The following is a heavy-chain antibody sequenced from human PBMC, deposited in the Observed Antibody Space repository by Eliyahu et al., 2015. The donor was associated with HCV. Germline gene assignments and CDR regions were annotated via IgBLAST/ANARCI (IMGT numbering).Heavy chain of an antibody. J-gene: IGHJ4*02. Sequence: QVQLQESGPGLVKPSQTLSLTCTVSGGSISXGSYXWSWIRQPAGKGLEWIGRIYTSGSTNYNPSLKSRVTISVDTSKNQFSLKLSSVTAADTAVYYCASGVSSPLAYYFDYWGQGTLVTVSS. CDR3: ASGVSSPLAYYFDY. D-gene: IGHD2/OR15-2a*01. V-gene: IGHV4-61*02. CDR1: GGSISXGSYX. CDR2: IYTSGST.